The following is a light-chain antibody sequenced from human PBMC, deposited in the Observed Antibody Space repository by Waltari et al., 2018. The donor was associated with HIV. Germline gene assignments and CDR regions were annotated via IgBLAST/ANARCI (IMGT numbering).Light chain of an antibody. J-gene: IGLJ3*02. Sequence: QSALTQPASVSGSPGQSITISCTGPSRAVGSYTVVSWYQQHPGKAPKLMIYEDNKRPSGVSNRFSGSKSGNTASLTISGLQAEDEADYSCCSYAGSSTWVFGGGTKLTVL. CDR2: EDN. CDR3: CSYAGSSTWV. CDR1: SRAVGSYTV. V-gene: IGLV2-23*01.